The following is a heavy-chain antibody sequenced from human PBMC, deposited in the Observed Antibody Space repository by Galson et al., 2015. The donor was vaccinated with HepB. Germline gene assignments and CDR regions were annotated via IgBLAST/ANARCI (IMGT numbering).Heavy chain of an antibody. D-gene: IGHD6-13*01. CDR1: GFTFSGSG. J-gene: IGHJ6*02. CDR2: IRNRANNYAT. CDR3: TRPGYGSSWFLDYSHGMDI. V-gene: IGHV3-73*01. Sequence: SLRLSCAASGFTFSGSGIHWVRLASGKGLERVGRIRNRANNYATAYAASVRGRFTVSRDDSKNTAYLQMNSLKTEDTAVYYCTRPGYGSSWFLDYSHGMDIWGQGTTVIVS.